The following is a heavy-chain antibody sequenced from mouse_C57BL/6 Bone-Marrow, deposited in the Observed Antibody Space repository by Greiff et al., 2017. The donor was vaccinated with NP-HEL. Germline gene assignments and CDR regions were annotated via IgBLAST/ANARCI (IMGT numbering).Heavy chain of an antibody. CDR3: ARHGSSYVDY. V-gene: IGHV1-54*01. D-gene: IGHD1-1*01. J-gene: IGHJ4*01. CDR1: GYAFTNYL. Sequence: VQLQQSGAELVRPGTSVKVSCKASGYAFTNYLIEWVKQRPGQGLEWIGVINPGSGGTNYNEKFKGKATLTADKSASTAYMQLSSLTSEDSAVYYCARHGSSYVDYWGQGTSVTVSS. CDR2: INPGSGGT.